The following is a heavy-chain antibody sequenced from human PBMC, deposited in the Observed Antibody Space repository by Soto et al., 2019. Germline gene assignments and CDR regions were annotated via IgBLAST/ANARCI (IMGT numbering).Heavy chain of an antibody. Sequence: GGSLRLSCAAFGFTFSNSAMGWVRQAPGMGLEWVSTISESGTLTSYTDSVKGRFTISRDTSVNTLYLQMNSLRAEDTAVYYCARRVIRHFDFWGQGTLVTVSS. V-gene: IGHV3-23*01. J-gene: IGHJ4*02. CDR2: ISESGTLT. D-gene: IGHD2-21*01. CDR3: ARRVIRHFDF. CDR1: GFTFSNSA.